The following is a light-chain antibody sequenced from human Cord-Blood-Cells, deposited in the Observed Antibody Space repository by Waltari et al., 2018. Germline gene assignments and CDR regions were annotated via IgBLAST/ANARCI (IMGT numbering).Light chain of an antibody. CDR2: DAS. V-gene: IGKV1-33*01. Sequence: DIQMTQSPSSLSASVGDRVTITCQASQDNSNYLNWYQQKPGKAPKLLIYDASNFETGVPSRFRGSGAVTDFTFTISSLQPEDIATYYCQQYDNLPLTFGGGTKVEIK. CDR1: QDNSNY. CDR3: QQYDNLPLT. J-gene: IGKJ4*01.